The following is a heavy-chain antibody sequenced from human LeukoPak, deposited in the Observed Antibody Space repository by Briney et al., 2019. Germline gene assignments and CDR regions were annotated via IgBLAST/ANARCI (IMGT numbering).Heavy chain of an antibody. D-gene: IGHD1-26*01. Sequence: PGGSLRLSCAASGFTFSSYWMTWVRQAPGKGLEWVSAISGSGGSTYYADSVKGRFTISRDNSKNTLYLQMNSLRAEDTAVYYCAKVGARGSSSYLDYWGQGTLVTVSS. CDR2: ISGSGGST. CDR1: GFTFSSYW. CDR3: AKVGARGSSSYLDY. V-gene: IGHV3-23*01. J-gene: IGHJ4*02.